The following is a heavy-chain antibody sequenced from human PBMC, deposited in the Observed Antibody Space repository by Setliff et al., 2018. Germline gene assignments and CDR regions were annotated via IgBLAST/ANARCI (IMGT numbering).Heavy chain of an antibody. D-gene: IGHD2-2*01. V-gene: IGHV3-30*01. CDR2: MSNDGSDK. CDR3: ARTYCSDTSCYDYYYYMDV. J-gene: IGHJ6*03. CDR1: GVTFSRHA. Sequence: PGGSLRLSCAASGVTFSRHAMHWVRQAPGKGLEWVAAMSNDGSDKNYADSVKGRFTISRDNSKNTLYLQMNSLRAEDTAVYYCARTYCSDTSCYDYYYYMDVWGKGTTVTVSS.